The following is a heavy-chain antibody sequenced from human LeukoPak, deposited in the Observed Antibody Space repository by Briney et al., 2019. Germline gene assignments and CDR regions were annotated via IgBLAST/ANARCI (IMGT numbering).Heavy chain of an antibody. Sequence: GGSLRLSCAASGFTFSSHWMHWVRHVPGKGPVWVSHINSDGSNTGYADSVKGRFTISRDNSKNTLYLQMNSLRAEDTAVYYCAREKWELSPFDYWGQGTLVTVSS. J-gene: IGHJ4*02. D-gene: IGHD1-26*01. CDR2: INSDGSNT. CDR1: GFTFSSHW. CDR3: AREKWELSPFDY. V-gene: IGHV3-74*01.